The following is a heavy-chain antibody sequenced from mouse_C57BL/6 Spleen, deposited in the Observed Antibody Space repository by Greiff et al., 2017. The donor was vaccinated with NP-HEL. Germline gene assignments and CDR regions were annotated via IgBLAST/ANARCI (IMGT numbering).Heavy chain of an antibody. Sequence: VQLQESGAELVRPGTSVKMSCKASGYTFTNYWIGWAKQRPGHGLEWIGDIYPGGGYTNYNEKFKGKATLTADKSSSTAYMQFSSLTSEDSAIYYCARKGQGAWFAYWGQGTLVTVSA. CDR3: ARKGQGAWFAY. J-gene: IGHJ3*01. D-gene: IGHD3-3*01. V-gene: IGHV1-63*01. CDR2: IYPGGGYT. CDR1: GYTFTNYW.